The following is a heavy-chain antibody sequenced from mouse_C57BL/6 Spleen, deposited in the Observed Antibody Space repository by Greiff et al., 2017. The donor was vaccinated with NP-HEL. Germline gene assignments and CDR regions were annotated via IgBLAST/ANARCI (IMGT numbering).Heavy chain of an antibody. J-gene: IGHJ2*01. CDR2: INPNNGGT. CDR1: GYTFTDYY. Sequence: EVQLQQSGPELVKPGASVKISCKASGYTFTDYYMNWVKQSHGKSLEWIGDINPNNGGTSYNQKFKGKATLTVDKSSSTAYMELRSLTSEDSAVYYCARDLGSSYDVLDYWGQGTTLTVSS. V-gene: IGHV1-26*01. D-gene: IGHD1-1*01. CDR3: ARDLGSSYDVLDY.